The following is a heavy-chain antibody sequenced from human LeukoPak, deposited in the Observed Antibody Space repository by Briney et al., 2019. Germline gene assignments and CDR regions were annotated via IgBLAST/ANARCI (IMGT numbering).Heavy chain of an antibody. V-gene: IGHV4-59*08. Sequence: SGTLSLTCTVSGGSLSRYYWSWIRQPPGKGLEWIGYIYYSESTNHNPSLKSRVTISVDTYKNQFSLKLSSVTAADTAVYYCARHVLGYYYYGMDVWGQGTTVTVSS. CDR1: GGSLSRYY. D-gene: IGHD3-16*01. CDR3: ARHVLGYYYYGMDV. J-gene: IGHJ6*02. CDR2: IYYSEST.